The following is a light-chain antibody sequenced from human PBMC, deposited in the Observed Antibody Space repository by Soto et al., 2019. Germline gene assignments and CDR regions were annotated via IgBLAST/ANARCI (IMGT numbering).Light chain of an antibody. Sequence: EIVLTEAPGTLTLSPGERGTLSCMASQSVSNNYLAWYQQKPGQAPRLLIYGASNRATGIPDRFSGSGPGTDFTLTISRLEPEDFAVYYCQQYGSSGTFGQGTKVDI. V-gene: IGKV3-20*01. CDR1: QSVSNNY. CDR3: QQYGSSGT. CDR2: GAS. J-gene: IGKJ1*01.